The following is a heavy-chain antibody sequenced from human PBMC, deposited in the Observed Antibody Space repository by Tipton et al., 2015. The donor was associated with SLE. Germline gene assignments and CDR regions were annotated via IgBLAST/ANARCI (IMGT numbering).Heavy chain of an antibody. CDR1: GFTFSSHG. V-gene: IGHV3-30*03. CDR3: AREGSEWLVPY. D-gene: IGHD6-19*01. J-gene: IGHJ4*02. Sequence: SLRLSCAASGFTFSSHGMHWVRQAPGKGLEWVAVISYDGSNKYYADSVKGRFTISRDNSKNTLYLQMNSLRAEDTAVYYCAREGSEWLVPYWGQGTLVTVSS. CDR2: ISYDGSNK.